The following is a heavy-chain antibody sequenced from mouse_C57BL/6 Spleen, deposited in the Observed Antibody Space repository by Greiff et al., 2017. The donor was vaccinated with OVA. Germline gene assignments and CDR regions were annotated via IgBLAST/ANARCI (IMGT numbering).Heavy chain of an antibody. J-gene: IGHJ4*01. D-gene: IGHD1-1*01. Sequence: QVQLQQPGAELVKPGASVKVSCKASGYTFTSYWMHWVKQRPGQGLEWIGRIHPSDSDTNYNQKFKGKATLTVDKSSSPAYMQLSSLTSEDSAVYYCAMTVTTVVATGAMDCWGQGTSVTVSS. V-gene: IGHV1-74*01. CDR2: IHPSDSDT. CDR3: AMTVTTVVATGAMDC. CDR1: GYTFTSYW.